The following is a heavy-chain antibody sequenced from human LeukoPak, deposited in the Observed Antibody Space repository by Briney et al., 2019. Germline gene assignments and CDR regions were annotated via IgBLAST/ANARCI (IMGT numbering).Heavy chain of an antibody. Sequence: ASVKVSCKASGYTFTSYYMHWVRQAPGQGLEWMGIINPSGGSTSYAQKFQGRVTMTRDTSTSTVYMELSSLRSEDTAVYCCARDGGRGQQLVLWFDPWGQGTLVTVSS. CDR3: ARDGGRGQQLVLWFDP. V-gene: IGHV1-46*01. J-gene: IGHJ5*02. CDR1: GYTFTSYY. D-gene: IGHD6-13*01. CDR2: INPSGGST.